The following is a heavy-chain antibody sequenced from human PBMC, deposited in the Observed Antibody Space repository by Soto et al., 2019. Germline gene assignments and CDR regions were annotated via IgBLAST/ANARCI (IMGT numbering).Heavy chain of an antibody. Sequence: SETLSLTCTVSGGSISSFYWNWIRQPPGKGLEWIGYISYSGSTNYNPSLKSRVTISVDTSKNQFSLKLSSVTATDTAVYYCARQDSSGYGFDYWGQGTLVTVSS. V-gene: IGHV4-59*08. D-gene: IGHD3-22*01. CDR2: ISYSGST. CDR1: GGSISSFY. J-gene: IGHJ4*02. CDR3: ARQDSSGYGFDY.